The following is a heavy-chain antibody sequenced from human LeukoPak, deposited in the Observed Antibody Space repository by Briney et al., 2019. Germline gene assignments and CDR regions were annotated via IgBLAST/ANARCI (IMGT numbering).Heavy chain of an antibody. CDR1: GFTFSSYG. D-gene: IGHD3-10*01. V-gene: IGHV3-33*01. J-gene: IGHJ6*02. CDR3: ATAPYYYRSGSYPYYYYGMDV. Sequence: GGSLRLSCAASGFTFSSYGMHWVRQAPGKGLEWVAVIWYDGSNKYYADSVKGRFTISRDNSKNTLYLQMNSLRAEDTAVYYCATAPYYYRSGSYPYYYYGMDVWGQGTTVTVSS. CDR2: IWYDGSNK.